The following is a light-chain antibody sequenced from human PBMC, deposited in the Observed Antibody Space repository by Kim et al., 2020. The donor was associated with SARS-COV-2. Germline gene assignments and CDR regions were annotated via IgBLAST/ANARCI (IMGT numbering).Light chain of an antibody. V-gene: IGKV1-9*01. CDR1: QGIVTY. J-gene: IGKJ4*01. Sequence: DIQLTQSPSFLSASVGDRVTLTCRASQGIVTYLAWYQQKPGKAPNLLIYGASILQSGVPSRFRGSRSGTKFTLTISSLQPEDFATYYCQQFHSPLSFGGGTKVDIK. CDR2: GAS. CDR3: QQFHSPLS.